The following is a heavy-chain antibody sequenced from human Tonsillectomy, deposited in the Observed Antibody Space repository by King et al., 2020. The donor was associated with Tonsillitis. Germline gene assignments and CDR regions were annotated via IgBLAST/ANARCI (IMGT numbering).Heavy chain of an antibody. Sequence: VQLVESGGGVVQPGRSLRLSCAASGFTFSSYAMHWVRQAPGKGLEWVAVISYDGSNKYYADSVKGRFTISRDNSKNTLYLQMNSLRAEDTAVYYCARSYTARKYYFDYWGQGTPVTVSS. CDR1: GFTFSSYA. V-gene: IGHV3-30-3*01. J-gene: IGHJ4*02. CDR2: ISYDGSNK. D-gene: IGHD5-18*01. CDR3: ARSYTARKYYFDY.